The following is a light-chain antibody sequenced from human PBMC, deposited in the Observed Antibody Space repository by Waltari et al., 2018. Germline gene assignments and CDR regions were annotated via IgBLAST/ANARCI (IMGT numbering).Light chain of an antibody. CDR1: RSVSRN. Sequence: EVVMTQFPATLSVSPGESATLSCRASRSVSRNIVWYQQRPGRAPRPLIYAASTRATDTPARFSGSGSGTEFSLTISRLQSEDFAVYYCQQFNDWPRTFGQVTRVEIK. J-gene: IGKJ1*01. CDR2: AAS. CDR3: QQFNDWPRT. V-gene: IGKV3-15*01.